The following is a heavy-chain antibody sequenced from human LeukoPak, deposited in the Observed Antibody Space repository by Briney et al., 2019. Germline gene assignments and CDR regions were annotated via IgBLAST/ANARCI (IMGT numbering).Heavy chain of an antibody. CDR3: ARVPIYYDSSGPERYYFDY. CDR1: GGSFSGYY. CDR2: IYYSGST. Sequence: SETLSLTCAVYGGSFSGYYWSWIRQPPGKGLEWIGYIYYSGSTYYNPSLKSRVTISVDTSKNQFSLKLSSVTAADTAVYYCARVPIYYDSSGPERYYFDYWGQGTLVTVSS. J-gene: IGHJ4*02. D-gene: IGHD3-22*01. V-gene: IGHV4-30-4*01.